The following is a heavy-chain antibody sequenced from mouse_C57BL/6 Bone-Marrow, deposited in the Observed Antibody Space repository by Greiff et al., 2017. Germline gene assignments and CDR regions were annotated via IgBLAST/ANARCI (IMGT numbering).Heavy chain of an antibody. CDR3: VRHSGKTWYFDV. J-gene: IGHJ1*03. CDR1: GFSFNTYA. CDR2: IRSKSNNYAT. D-gene: IGHD2-1*01. V-gene: IGHV10-1*01. Sequence: EVKLMESGGGLVQPKGSLKLSCAASGFSFNTYAMNWVRQAPGTGLEWVARIRSKSNNYATYYADSVKDRFTISRDDSESMLYLQMNNLKTEDTAMYYCVRHSGKTWYFDVWGTGTTVTVSS.